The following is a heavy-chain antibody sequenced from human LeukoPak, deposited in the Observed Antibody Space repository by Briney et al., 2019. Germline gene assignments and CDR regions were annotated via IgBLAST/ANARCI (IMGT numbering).Heavy chain of an antibody. CDR2: INHSGST. V-gene: IGHV4-34*01. J-gene: IGHJ6*03. CDR1: GGSFSGYY. CDR3: ARHPSSSSSLYYYYMDV. Sequence: SSETLSLTCAVYGGSFSGYYWSWIRQPPGKGLEWIGEINHSGSTNYNPSLKSRVTISVDTSKNQFSLKLSSVTAADTAVYYCARHPSSSSSLYYYYMDVWGKGTTVTVSS. D-gene: IGHD6-6*01.